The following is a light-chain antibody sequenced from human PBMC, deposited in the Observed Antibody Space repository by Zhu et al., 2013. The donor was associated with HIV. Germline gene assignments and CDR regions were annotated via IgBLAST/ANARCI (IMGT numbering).Light chain of an antibody. CDR3: QEYDTWPPG. J-gene: IGKJ2*01. Sequence: EIVLTQSPGTLSLAPGERATLTCRTGQSVSAGYLAWYQHKPGQAPRLLIYGASTRATGIPDRFGGSGSGTEFTLTISSLQSEDFAVYHCQEYDTWPPGFGQGTKLEVK. CDR2: GAS. V-gene: IGKV3-20*01. CDR1: QSVSAGY.